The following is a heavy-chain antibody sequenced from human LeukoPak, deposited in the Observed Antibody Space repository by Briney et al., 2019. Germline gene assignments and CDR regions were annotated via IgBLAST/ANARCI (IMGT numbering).Heavy chain of an antibody. CDR1: GGSISSSSYY. V-gene: IGHV4-39*07. J-gene: IGHJ5*02. Sequence: NPSETLSLTCTVSGGSISSSSYYWGWIRQPPGKGLEWIGSIYYSGSTYYNPSLKSRVTISVDTSKNQFSLKLSSVTAADTAVYYCARSRRNPPHNWFDPWGQGTLVTVSS. CDR2: IYYSGST. D-gene: IGHD1-14*01. CDR3: ARSRRNPPHNWFDP.